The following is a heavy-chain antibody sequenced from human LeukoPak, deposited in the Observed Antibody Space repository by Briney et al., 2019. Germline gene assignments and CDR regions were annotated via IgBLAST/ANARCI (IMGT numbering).Heavy chain of an antibody. J-gene: IGHJ3*02. D-gene: IGHD3-10*01. Sequence: ASVKVSCKASGYTFTSYDINWVRQATGQGLEWMGWMNPNSGNTGYAQKFQGRVTITRNTSISTAYMELSSLRSEDTAVYYCARDTLTMVRGVSDAFDIWGQGTMVTVSS. CDR2: MNPNSGNT. V-gene: IGHV1-8*03. CDR3: ARDTLTMVRGVSDAFDI. CDR1: GYTFTSYD.